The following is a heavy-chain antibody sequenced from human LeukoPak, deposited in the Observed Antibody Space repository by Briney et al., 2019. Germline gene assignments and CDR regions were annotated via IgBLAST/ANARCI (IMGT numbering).Heavy chain of an antibody. CDR2: INAGNGNT. CDR1: RYTFTSYA. D-gene: IGHD3-22*01. Sequence: ASVKVSCKASRYTFTSYAMHWVRQAPGQRLEWMGWINAGNGNTKYSQKFQGRVTITRDTSASTAYMELSSLRSEDTAVYYCARVAISGYYYVIGAFDIWGQGTMVTVSS. J-gene: IGHJ3*02. V-gene: IGHV1-3*01. CDR3: ARVAISGYYYVIGAFDI.